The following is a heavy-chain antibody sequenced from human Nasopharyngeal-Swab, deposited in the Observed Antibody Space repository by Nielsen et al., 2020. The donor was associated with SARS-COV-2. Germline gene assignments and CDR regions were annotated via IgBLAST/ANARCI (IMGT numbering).Heavy chain of an antibody. Sequence: GGSLRLSCAASGFTFDDYAMHWVRQAPGKGLEWVSGISWNSGSIGYADSVKGRFTISRDNAKNTLYLQMNSLRAEDTAVYYCAKDWGGYYGYWGQGTLVTVSS. CDR3: AKDWGGYYGY. J-gene: IGHJ4*02. CDR2: ISWNSGSI. D-gene: IGHD3-3*01. CDR1: GFTFDDYA. V-gene: IGHV3-9*01.